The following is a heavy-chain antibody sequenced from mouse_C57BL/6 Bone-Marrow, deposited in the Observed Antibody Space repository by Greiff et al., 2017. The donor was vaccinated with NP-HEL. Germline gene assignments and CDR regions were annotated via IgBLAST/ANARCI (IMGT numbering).Heavy chain of an antibody. CDR2: ISGGGGNT. V-gene: IGHV5-9*01. Sequence: EVHLVESGGGLVKPGGSLKLSCAASGFTFSSYTMSWVRQTPEKRLEWVATISGGGGNTYYPDSVKGRFTISRDNAKNTLYLQMSSLRSEDTALYYCARRNSPYYYAMDYWGQGTSVTVSS. CDR3: ARRNSPYYYAMDY. J-gene: IGHJ4*01. CDR1: GFTFSSYT.